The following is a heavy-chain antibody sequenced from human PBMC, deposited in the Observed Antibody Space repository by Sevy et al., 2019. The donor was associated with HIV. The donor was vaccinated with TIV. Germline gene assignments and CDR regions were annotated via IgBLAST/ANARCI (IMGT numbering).Heavy chain of an antibody. V-gene: IGHV3-30*02. J-gene: IGHJ4*02. CDR3: AKDGYSSSWYGGYFDY. CDR2: IRYDGSNK. Sequence: GGSLRLSCAASGFTFSSYGMHWVRQAPGKGLEWVAFIRYDGSNKYYADSVKGRLTISRDNSKNTLYLQMNSLRAEDTAVYYCAKDGYSSSWYGGYFDYWGQGTLVTVSS. CDR1: GFTFSSYG. D-gene: IGHD6-13*01.